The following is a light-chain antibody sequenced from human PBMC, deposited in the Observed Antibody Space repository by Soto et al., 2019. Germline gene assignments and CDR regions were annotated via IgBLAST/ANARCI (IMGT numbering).Light chain of an antibody. CDR3: SSSTSSSPV. CDR2: DVS. Sequence: QSVLTQPASVSGSPGQSITISCTGTSSDVGGYNYVSWYQQHPGKAPKLMIYDVSNRPSGVSNRFSGSKSGNTASLTISGLQAEDEADYYCSSSTSSSPVFGTGTKVTVL. J-gene: IGLJ1*01. CDR1: SSDVGGYNY. V-gene: IGLV2-14*01.